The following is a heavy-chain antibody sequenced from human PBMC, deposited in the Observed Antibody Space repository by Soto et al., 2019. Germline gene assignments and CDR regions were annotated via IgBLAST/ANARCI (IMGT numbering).Heavy chain of an antibody. Sequence: QVQLVQSGAEVKKPGASVKVSCKASGYTFTSYGISWVRQAPGQGLEWMGWISAYNGNTNYAQKLQGRVTMTTDTSTSTAYMELRRLRSADTAVYYCARFCTTGTTFPYYYYYYMAVWGKGTTVTVSS. CDR2: ISAYNGNT. D-gene: IGHD1-1*01. J-gene: IGHJ6*03. CDR3: ARFCTTGTTFPYYYYYYMAV. V-gene: IGHV1-18*01. CDR1: GYTFTSYG.